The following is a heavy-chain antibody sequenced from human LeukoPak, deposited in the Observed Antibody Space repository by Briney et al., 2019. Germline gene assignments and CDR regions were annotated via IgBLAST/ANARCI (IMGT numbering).Heavy chain of an antibody. J-gene: IGHJ2*01. CDR3: ARGVVTAIPTPFDL. CDR1: GGTFSSYA. CDR2: IIPIFGTA. Sequence: ASVKVSCKASGGTFSSYAISWVRQAPGQGLEWMGGIIPIFGTANYAQKFQGRVTITADKSTSTAYMELSSLGSEDTAVYYCARGVVTAIPTPFDLWGRGTLVTVSS. D-gene: IGHD2-21*02. V-gene: IGHV1-69*06.